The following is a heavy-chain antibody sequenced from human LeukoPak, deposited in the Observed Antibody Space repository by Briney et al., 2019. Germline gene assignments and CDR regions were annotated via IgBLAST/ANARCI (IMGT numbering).Heavy chain of an antibody. V-gene: IGHV4-4*09. Sequence: PSETLSLTCTVSGGSISSYYWSWIRQPPGKGLEWIGYIYTSGSTNYNPSLKSRVTISVDTSKNQFSLKLSSVTAADTAVYYCARVDYVGYYYYYMDVWGKGTTVTVSS. D-gene: IGHD3-16*01. CDR3: ARVDYVGYYYYYMDV. J-gene: IGHJ6*03. CDR2: IYTSGST. CDR1: GGSISSYY.